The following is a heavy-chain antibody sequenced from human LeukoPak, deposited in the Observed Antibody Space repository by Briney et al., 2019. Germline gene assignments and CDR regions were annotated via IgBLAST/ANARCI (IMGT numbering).Heavy chain of an antibody. J-gene: IGHJ4*02. CDR3: ARPLDYGDYAFDY. CDR2: IYYSGST. CDR1: GGSISSTNYY. Sequence: SETLSLTCTVSGGSISSTNYYWGWIRQPPGKGLEWIGSIYYSGSTYYNPSLKSRVTISVDTSKNQFSLKLSSVTAADTAVYYCARPLDYGDYAFDYWGQGTLVTVSS. V-gene: IGHV4-39*01. D-gene: IGHD4-17*01.